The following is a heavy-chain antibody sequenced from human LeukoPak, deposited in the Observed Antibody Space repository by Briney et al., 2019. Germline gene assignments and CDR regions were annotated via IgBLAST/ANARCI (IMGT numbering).Heavy chain of an antibody. D-gene: IGHD1-1*01. CDR3: ARATNWTDAGIDY. CDR1: GYTFTGNY. Sequence: ASVKVSFKASGYTFTGNYMHWVRQAPGQGLEWLGWINTKSGGTKNAREFQGRVTMTRDTSISTAYMELSRLTSDDTAVYYCARATNWTDAGIDYWGQGSLVTVSS. V-gene: IGHV1-2*02. CDR2: INTKSGGT. J-gene: IGHJ4*02.